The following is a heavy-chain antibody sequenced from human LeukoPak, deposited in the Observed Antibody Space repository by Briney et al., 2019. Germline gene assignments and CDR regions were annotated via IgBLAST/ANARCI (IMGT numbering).Heavy chain of an antibody. CDR3: ARTGPVAGSFDY. CDR2: INHSGST. J-gene: IGHJ4*02. D-gene: IGHD6-19*01. CDR1: GGSFSGYY. Sequence: SETLSLTCAVYGGSFSGYYWSWIRQPPGKGLEWIGEINHSGSTNYNPSLKSRVTISVDTSKNQFSLKLSSVTAADTAVYYCARTGPVAGSFDYWGQGTLVTVSS. V-gene: IGHV4-34*01.